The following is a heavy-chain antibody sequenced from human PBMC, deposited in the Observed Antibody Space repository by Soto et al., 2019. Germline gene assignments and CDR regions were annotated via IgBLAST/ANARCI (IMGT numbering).Heavy chain of an antibody. V-gene: IGHV3-30*18. CDR2: ISYDGTDE. Sequence: GGSLRLSCAASGFSFSSYGMHWVRQAPGKGLEWVAMISYDGTDEYYTESVKGRFTISRDNSKNTLFLQMNSLRAEDTAVYFCAKGDCSGGSCYFSAFDIWGQGTMVTVSS. J-gene: IGHJ3*02. CDR3: AKGDCSGGSCYFSAFDI. CDR1: GFSFSSYG. D-gene: IGHD2-15*01.